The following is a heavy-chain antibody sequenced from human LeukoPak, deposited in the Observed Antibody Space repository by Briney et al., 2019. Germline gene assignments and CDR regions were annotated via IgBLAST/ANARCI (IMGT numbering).Heavy chain of an antibody. Sequence: ASVKVSCKASGYTFTGYYMHWVRQAPGQGREWMGWINPNSGGTKYAQKFQGRVTMTSDASISTPYMELSSLRSDDTAVYYCASRPDQHLLYYFDYWGQGALVTVSS. CDR1: GYTFTGYY. CDR2: INPNSGGT. CDR3: ASRPDQHLLYYFDY. V-gene: IGHV1-2*02. J-gene: IGHJ4*02. D-gene: IGHD2-15*01.